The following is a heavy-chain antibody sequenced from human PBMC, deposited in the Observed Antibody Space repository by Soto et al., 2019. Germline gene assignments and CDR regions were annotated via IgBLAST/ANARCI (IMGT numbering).Heavy chain of an antibody. CDR3: AASQTKDDYGDSIDY. CDR2: IYYSGST. D-gene: IGHD4-17*01. CDR1: GGSISSSSYY. V-gene: IGHV4-39*01. J-gene: IGHJ4*02. Sequence: SETLSLTCTVSGGSISSSSYYWGWIRQPPGKGLEWIGSIYYSGSTYYNPSLKSRVTISVDTSKNQFSLKLSSVTAADTAVYYCAASQTKDDYGDSIDYWGQGTLVTVSS.